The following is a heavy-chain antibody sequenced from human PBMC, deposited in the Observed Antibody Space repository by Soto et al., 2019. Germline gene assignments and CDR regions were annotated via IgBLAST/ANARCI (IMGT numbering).Heavy chain of an antibody. Sequence: GGSLRLSCAASGFTFSSYWMSWVRQAPGKGLEWVANIKQDGSEKYYVDSVKGRFTISRDNAKSSLYLQMNSLRAEDTAVYYCARVYYDSCGYYYELFDYWGQGTLVTVSS. CDR3: ARVYYDSCGYYYELFDY. CDR1: GFTFSSYW. D-gene: IGHD3-22*01. J-gene: IGHJ4*02. CDR2: IKQDGSEK. V-gene: IGHV3-7*03.